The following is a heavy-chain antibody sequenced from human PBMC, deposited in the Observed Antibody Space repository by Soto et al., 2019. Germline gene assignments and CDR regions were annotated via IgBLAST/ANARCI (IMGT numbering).Heavy chain of an antibody. J-gene: IGHJ6*02. CDR1: GDMFRNSA. V-gene: IGHV1-69*01. D-gene: IGHD1-1*01. CDR3: ARAPLSNGYPNIYCHYCRDV. Sequence: QVQLVQSGAEVKRPGSSVKVSCKASGDMFRNSAFTWVRQAPGQGLAWMGVIIPLFRKTDDAQKFQGRVNFTADESTSRLYMKVYSLTSEDTAVYSCARAPLSNGYPNIYCHYCRDVWGLGTTITVAS. CDR2: IIPLFRKT.